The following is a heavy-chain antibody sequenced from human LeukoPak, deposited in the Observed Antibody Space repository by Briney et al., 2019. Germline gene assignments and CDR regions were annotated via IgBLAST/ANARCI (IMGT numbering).Heavy chain of an antibody. Sequence: GGSLRLSCAASGSTFSSYGMHWVRQAPGKGLEWVAVISYDGSNKYYADSVKGRFTISRDNSKNTLHLQMNSLRAEDTAVYYCAKDRHYVSMDVWGQGTTVTVSS. CDR2: ISYDGSNK. D-gene: IGHD3-16*01. V-gene: IGHV3-30*18. J-gene: IGHJ6*02. CDR3: AKDRHYVSMDV. CDR1: GSTFSSYG.